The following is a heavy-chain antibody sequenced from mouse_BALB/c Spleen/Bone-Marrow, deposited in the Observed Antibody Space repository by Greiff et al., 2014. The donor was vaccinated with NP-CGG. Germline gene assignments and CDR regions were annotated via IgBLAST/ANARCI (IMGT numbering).Heavy chain of an antibody. CDR3: AKLNWDEGDY. V-gene: IGHV2-6-5*01. CDR2: IWGGGIT. J-gene: IGHJ2*01. Sequence: VKLVESGPGLVAPSQSLSITCTVSGFSLTDYGVSWIRQPPGKGLEWLGVIWGGGITYYNSPLKSRLSISKDNSKGQVFLKMYSLQTDDTAMYYCAKLNWDEGDYWGQGTTLTVSS. D-gene: IGHD4-1*01. CDR1: GFSLTDYG.